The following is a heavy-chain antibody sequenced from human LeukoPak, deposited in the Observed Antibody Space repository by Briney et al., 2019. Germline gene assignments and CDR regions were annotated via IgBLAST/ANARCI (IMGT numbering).Heavy chain of an antibody. V-gene: IGHV3-23*01. D-gene: IGHD3-16*02. CDR1: GFTFSSYA. CDR2: ISGSGGST. Sequence: GGSLRLSCAASGFTFSSYAMSWVRQAPGKGLEWVSAISGSGGSTYFADSVKGRFTISRDNSKNTLYLQMNSLRAEDTAVYYCARGSGLRLGELSLDYWGQGTLVTVSS. J-gene: IGHJ4*02. CDR3: ARGSGLRLGELSLDY.